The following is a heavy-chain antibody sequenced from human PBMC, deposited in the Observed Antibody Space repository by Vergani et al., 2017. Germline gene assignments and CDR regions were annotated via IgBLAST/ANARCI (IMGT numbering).Heavy chain of an antibody. CDR2: IRSKANSYAT. Sequence: EVQLVESGGGLVQPGGSLKLSCAASGFTFSGSAMHWVRQASGKGLEWVGRIRSKANSYATAYAASVKGRLTISRDDSKNTAYLQMNSLKTEDTAVYYCTSWGSGAGTFDYWGQGTLVTVSS. D-gene: IGHD1-1*01. V-gene: IGHV3-73*02. J-gene: IGHJ4*02. CDR3: TSWGSGAGTFDY. CDR1: GFTFSGSA.